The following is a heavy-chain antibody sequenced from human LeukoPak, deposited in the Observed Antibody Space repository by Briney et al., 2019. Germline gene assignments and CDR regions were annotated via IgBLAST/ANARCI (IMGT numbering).Heavy chain of an antibody. CDR3: ARDAEAGTGSLDY. J-gene: IGHJ4*02. CDR2: ISSSGSTI. V-gene: IGHV3-11*01. Sequence: GSLRLSCAASGFTFSDYYMSWIRQAPGKGLKWVSYISSSGSTIYYADSVKGRFTISRDNAKNSLYLQMNSLRAEDTAVYYCARDAEAGTGSLDYWGQGTLVTVSS. D-gene: IGHD6-13*01. CDR1: GFTFSDYY.